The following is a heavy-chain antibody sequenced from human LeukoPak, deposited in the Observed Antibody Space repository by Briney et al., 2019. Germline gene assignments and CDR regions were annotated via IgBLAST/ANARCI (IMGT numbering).Heavy chain of an antibody. D-gene: IGHD1-26*01. Sequence: QPGGSLRLSCAASGFTFSSYSMNRVRQAPGKGLEWVSHITASGTAMFYADSVKGRFTISRDNAKNSLYLQMNSLRDEDTAVYYCASSGSYRFDYWGQGTLVTVSS. J-gene: IGHJ4*02. CDR3: ASSGSYRFDY. V-gene: IGHV3-48*02. CDR2: ITASGTAM. CDR1: GFTFSSYS.